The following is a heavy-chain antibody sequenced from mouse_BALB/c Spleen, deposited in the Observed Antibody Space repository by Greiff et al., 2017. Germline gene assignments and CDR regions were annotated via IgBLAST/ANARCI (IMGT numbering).Heavy chain of an antibody. Sequence: VKVVESGPGLVQPSQSLSITCTVSGFSLTSYGVHWVRQSPGKGLEWLGVIWSGGSTDYNAAFISRLSISKDNSKSQVFFKMNSLQADDTAIYYCARNGGATMITRAMDYWGQGTSVTVSS. J-gene: IGHJ4*01. D-gene: IGHD2-4*01. CDR2: IWSGGST. V-gene: IGHV2-4-1*01. CDR1: GFSLTSYG. CDR3: ARNGGATMITRAMDY.